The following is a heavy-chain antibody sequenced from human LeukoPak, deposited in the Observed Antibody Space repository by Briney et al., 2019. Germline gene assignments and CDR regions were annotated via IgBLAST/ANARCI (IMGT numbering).Heavy chain of an antibody. J-gene: IGHJ1*01. D-gene: IGHD6-19*01. CDR2: ISGSGGSI. CDR3: ARSGFIAVAGSD. V-gene: IGHV3-23*01. Sequence: GGSLRLSCAASGFTFSSYAMSWVRQAPGKGLEWVSAISGSGGSIYYADSVKGRFTISTDNSKNTLYLQMNSLRAEDTAVYYCARSGFIAVAGSDWGQGTLVTVSS. CDR1: GFTFSSYA.